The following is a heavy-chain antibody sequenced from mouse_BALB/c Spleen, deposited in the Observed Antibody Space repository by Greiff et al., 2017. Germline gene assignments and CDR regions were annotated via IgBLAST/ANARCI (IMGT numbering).Heavy chain of an antibody. D-gene: IGHD2-3*01. CDR1: GYTFTSYV. Sequence: VQLKQSGPELVKPGASVKMSCKASGYTFTSYVMHWVKQKPGQGLEWIGYINPYNDGTKYNEKFKGKATLTSDKSSSTAYMELSSLTSEDSAVYYCASYDGYLPFAYWGQGTLVTVSA. CDR3: ASYDGYLPFAY. V-gene: IGHV1-14*01. J-gene: IGHJ3*01. CDR2: INPYNDGT.